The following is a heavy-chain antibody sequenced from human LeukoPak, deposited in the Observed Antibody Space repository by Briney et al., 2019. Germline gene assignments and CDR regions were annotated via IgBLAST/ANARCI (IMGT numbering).Heavy chain of an antibody. CDR2: INTNTGNP. Sequence: GASVKVSCKASGYTFTGYYMHWVRQAPGQGLEWMGWINTNTGNPTYAQGFTGRFVFSLDTSVSTAYLQISSLKAEDTAVYYCARGGDYGDYEGDYWGQGTLVTVSS. CDR3: ARGGDYGDYEGDY. D-gene: IGHD4-17*01. CDR1: GYTFTGYY. V-gene: IGHV7-4-1*02. J-gene: IGHJ4*02.